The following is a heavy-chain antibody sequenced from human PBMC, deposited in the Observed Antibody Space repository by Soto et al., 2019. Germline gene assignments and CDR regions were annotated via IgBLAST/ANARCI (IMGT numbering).Heavy chain of an antibody. CDR3: ASTTYYYDSSGYSVFDY. CDR2: IYTSGST. J-gene: IGHJ4*02. Sequence: PSETLSLTCTVSGGSISSYYWSWIRQPAGKGLEWIGRIYTSGSTNYNPSLKSRVTMSVDTSKNQFSLKLSSVTAADTAVYYCASTTYYYDSSGYSVFDYWGQGTLVTVSS. D-gene: IGHD3-22*01. CDR1: GGSISSYY. V-gene: IGHV4-4*07.